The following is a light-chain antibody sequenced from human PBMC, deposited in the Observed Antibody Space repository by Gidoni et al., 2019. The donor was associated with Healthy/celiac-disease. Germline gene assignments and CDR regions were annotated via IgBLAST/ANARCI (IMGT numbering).Light chain of an antibody. CDR2: AAS. J-gene: IGKJ4*01. V-gene: IGKV1-9*01. Sequence: DIQLTQSPSFLSASVGDRVTITGPASKCISSYLACYRQKPGKAPQLLIYAASTLQSGVPSRFRGSGSGTEFTLTLSSLQPEDFATYYCQQLNSYPRLTFGGGTKVEIK. CDR3: QQLNSYPRLT. CDR1: KCISSY.